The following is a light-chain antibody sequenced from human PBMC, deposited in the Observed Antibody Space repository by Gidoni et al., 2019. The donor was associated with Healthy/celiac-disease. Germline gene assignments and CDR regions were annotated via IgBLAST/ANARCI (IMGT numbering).Light chain of an antibody. CDR3: QQSYSTPQT. V-gene: IGKV1-39*01. Sequence: QMTQSPSSLSASVGDRVTITCRGSQSISSYLNWYQKKQGKAPKLLFYAASSLPSGVPSRFSGSGSGKDFTLTISSLQQEDVATYYCQQSYSTPQTFGQGTKLEIK. J-gene: IGKJ2*01. CDR1: QSISSY. CDR2: AAS.